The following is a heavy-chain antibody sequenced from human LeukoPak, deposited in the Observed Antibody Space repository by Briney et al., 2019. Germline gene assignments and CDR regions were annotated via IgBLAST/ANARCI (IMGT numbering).Heavy chain of an antibody. J-gene: IGHJ3*02. V-gene: IGHV3-7*03. Sequence: PGESLRLSCAASVFTFSSYRMHWVREAPWKGLEWVANIKQDGSEKYYVDSVKGRFTISRDNAKNSLYLQMNSLRAEDTAVYYCARESSPTFDLGAFDIWGQGTMVTVSS. CDR3: ARESSPTFDLGAFDI. D-gene: IGHD1-26*01. CDR1: VFTFSSYR. CDR2: IKQDGSEK.